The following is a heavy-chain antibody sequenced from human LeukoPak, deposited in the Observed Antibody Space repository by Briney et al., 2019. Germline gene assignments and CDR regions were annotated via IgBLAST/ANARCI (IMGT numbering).Heavy chain of an antibody. CDR1: GFTFSSYS. D-gene: IGHD2-2*01. J-gene: IGHJ6*04. V-gene: IGHV3-21*01. CDR3: ARHSRGDIVVVPAPPDV. Sequence: GGSLRLSCAASGFTFSSYSMNWARQAPGKGLEWVSSISSSSSYIYYADSVKGRFTISRDNAKNSLYLQMNSLRAEDTAVYYCARHSRGDIVVVPAPPDVWSKGTTVTVSS. CDR2: ISSSSSYI.